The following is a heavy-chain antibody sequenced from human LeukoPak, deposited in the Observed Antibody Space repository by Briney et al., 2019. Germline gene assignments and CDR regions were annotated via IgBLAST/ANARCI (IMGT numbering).Heavy chain of an antibody. CDR2: IGYDGRTK. Sequence: GGSLRLSCAASGFTFSTYGMHWVRQAPGKGLEWVAFIGYDGRTKYYTDSVKGRFTISRDNSENTLYLQTNSLRAEDTAIYYCAKFEGAAAGVWGQGTLVTVSS. CDR3: AKFEGAAAGV. V-gene: IGHV3-30*02. D-gene: IGHD6-13*01. J-gene: IGHJ4*02. CDR1: GFTFSTYG.